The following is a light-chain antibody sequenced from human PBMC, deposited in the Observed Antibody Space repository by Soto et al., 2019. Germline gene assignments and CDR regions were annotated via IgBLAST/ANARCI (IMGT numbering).Light chain of an antibody. Sequence: ILLTQSPSCLCASGGDRVTISFGASQSISTYLNWYQQKPGTAPRLLIYRASSVKSGVPPRFSGSGSGRDFTLTISSLRPEDIATYFCQHSYSSPPWTFGQGTKVDIK. CDR3: QHSYSSPPWT. CDR1: QSISTY. CDR2: RAS. J-gene: IGKJ1*01. V-gene: IGKV1-39*01.